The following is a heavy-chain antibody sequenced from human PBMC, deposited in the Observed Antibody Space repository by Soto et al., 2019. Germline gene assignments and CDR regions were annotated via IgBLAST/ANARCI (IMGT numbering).Heavy chain of an antibody. D-gene: IGHD2-2*01. Sequence: EVQLVASGGGLIQPGGSLRLSCAASGFAVNSHYKSWVRQAPGKGLEWVSVLYGGGTTHYSDSVKGRFTISRDNSKNTVFLQMNSLRAEDTAVYYCVRTSSYWGQGTRVIVSS. V-gene: IGHV3-53*01. CDR3: VRTSSY. J-gene: IGHJ4*02. CDR2: LYGGGTT. CDR1: GFAVNSHY.